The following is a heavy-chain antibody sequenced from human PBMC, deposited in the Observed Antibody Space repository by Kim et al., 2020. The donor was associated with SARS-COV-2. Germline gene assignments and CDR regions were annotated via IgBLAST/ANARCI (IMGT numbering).Heavy chain of an antibody. D-gene: IGHD6-13*01. J-gene: IGHJ5*02. CDR1: GGTFSSYA. Sequence: SVKVSCKASGGTFSSYAISWVRQAPGQGLEWMGGIIPIFGTANYAQKFQGRVTITADESTSTAYMELSSLRSEDTAVYYCARVPTPPPRYKQQLSFDPWGQGTLVTVSS. CDR2: IIPIFGTA. V-gene: IGHV1-69*13. CDR3: ARVPTPPPRYKQQLSFDP.